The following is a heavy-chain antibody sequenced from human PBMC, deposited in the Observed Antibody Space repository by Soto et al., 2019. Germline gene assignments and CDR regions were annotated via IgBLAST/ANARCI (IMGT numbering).Heavy chain of an antibody. Sequence: QVQLVQSGAEVKKPGSSVKVSCKASGGTFSSYAISWVRQAPGQGLEWMGGIIPIFGTANYAQKFQGRVTITADESTSTAYMELSSLRSEDTAVYYCGAGYCISTSCYVYYYYGMDVWGQGTTVTVSS. J-gene: IGHJ6*02. CDR3: GAGYCISTSCYVYYYYGMDV. CDR2: IIPIFGTA. CDR1: GGTFSSYA. V-gene: IGHV1-69*12. D-gene: IGHD2-2*01.